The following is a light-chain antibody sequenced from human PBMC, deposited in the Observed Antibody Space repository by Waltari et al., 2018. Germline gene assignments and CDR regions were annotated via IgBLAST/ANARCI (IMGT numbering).Light chain of an antibody. Sequence: EVVLTQSPATLALSPGERATLSCRASQSVSSYLAWYQQKPGQAPRLLIYDASKRATGIPARFTGSGSGTHVTLTISSLGPEDFAVYYCQQRSKWCTFGGGTKVEIK. CDR2: DAS. J-gene: IGKJ4*01. CDR3: QQRSKWCT. CDR1: QSVSSY. V-gene: IGKV3-11*01.